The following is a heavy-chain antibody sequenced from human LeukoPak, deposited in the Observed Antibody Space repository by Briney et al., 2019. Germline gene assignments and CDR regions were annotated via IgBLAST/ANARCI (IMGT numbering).Heavy chain of an antibody. J-gene: IGHJ4*02. CDR2: MNPNSGNT. CDR1: GYTFTSCD. V-gene: IGHV1-8*01. CDR3: TRGSSGRRDN. Sequence: ASVKVSCKASGYTFTSCDINWVRQATGQGLEWMGWMNPNSGNTGYGQSFRGRITMTRDISIGTAYMELSNLTSEDTAIYYCTRGSSGRRDNWGQGTLVTVSA. D-gene: IGHD6-19*01.